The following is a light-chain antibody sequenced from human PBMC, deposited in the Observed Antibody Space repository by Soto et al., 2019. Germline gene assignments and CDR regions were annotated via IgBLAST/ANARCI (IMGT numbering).Light chain of an antibody. J-gene: IGKJ2*01. CDR1: QSISSY. CDR3: QQSYSTPYT. CDR2: AAS. Sequence: DIQMTQSPSSLSASVGDRVTITCRASQSISSYLNWYQQKPGKAPKLLIYAASSLQSGVPSGFTGSGSGTDFTLTISSLQSEDFATYYCQQSYSTPYTFGQGTKLEIK. V-gene: IGKV1-39*01.